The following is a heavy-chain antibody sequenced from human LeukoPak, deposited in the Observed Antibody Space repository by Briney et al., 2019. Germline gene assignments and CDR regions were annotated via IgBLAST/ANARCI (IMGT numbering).Heavy chain of an antibody. CDR3: ARITMVRGVITGAFDI. Sequence: GASLQISCKGSGYSFTSYWIGWGRQMPGKGLEWMGIIYPGDSDTRYSPSFQGQVTISADKSISTAYLQWSSLKASDTAMYYCARITMVRGVITGAFDIWGQGTMVTVSS. J-gene: IGHJ3*02. D-gene: IGHD3-10*01. CDR1: GYSFTSYW. V-gene: IGHV5-51*01. CDR2: IYPGDSDT.